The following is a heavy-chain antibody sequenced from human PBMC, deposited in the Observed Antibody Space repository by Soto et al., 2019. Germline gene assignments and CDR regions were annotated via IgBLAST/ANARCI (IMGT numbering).Heavy chain of an antibody. V-gene: IGHV1-3*01. CDR2: INAGNGNT. CDR3: ARVVCSSTSCFRVDYYYYYYMDV. J-gene: IGHJ6*03. CDR1: GYTFTSYA. Sequence: AASVKVSCKASGYTFTSYAMHWVRQAPGQRLEWMGWINAGNGNTKYAQKFQGRVTMTTDTSTSTAYMELRSLRSDDTAVYYCARVVCSSTSCFRVDYYYYYYMDVWGKGTTVTVSS. D-gene: IGHD2-2*01.